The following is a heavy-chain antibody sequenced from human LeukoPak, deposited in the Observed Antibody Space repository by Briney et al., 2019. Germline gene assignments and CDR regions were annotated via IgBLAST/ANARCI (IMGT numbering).Heavy chain of an antibody. D-gene: IGHD3-9*01. CDR1: GITLSSHA. CDR2: INSNGGTT. Sequence: GGSLRLSCSASGITLSSHAMHWVRQAPGKGLEYVSAINSNGGTTYYADSVKGRFTISRDNSKNTLSLQMSSLRPEDTAVYYCVKDIGLTEYYTAFDFWGRGTLVTVSS. CDR3: VKDIGLTEYYTAFDF. V-gene: IGHV3-64D*06. J-gene: IGHJ4*02.